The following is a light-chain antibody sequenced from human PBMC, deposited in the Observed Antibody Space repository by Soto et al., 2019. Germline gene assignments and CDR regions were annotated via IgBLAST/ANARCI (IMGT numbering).Light chain of an antibody. CDR1: STDVGGYNY. V-gene: IGLV2-14*01. CDR2: EVS. CDR3: GSYTSTDTPFV. J-gene: IGLJ1*01. Sequence: QSAMAQPSSVSGSPGQSITISGTGTSTDVGGYNYVSWYQHHPGKGPKLIIYEVSNRPSGVSDRFSGSKSGNKASLIISNLEAEDESDYYCGSYTSTDTPFVFGTGTKVTVL.